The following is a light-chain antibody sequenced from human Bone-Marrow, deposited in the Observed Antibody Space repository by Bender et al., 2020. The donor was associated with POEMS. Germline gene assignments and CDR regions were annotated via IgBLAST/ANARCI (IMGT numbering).Light chain of an antibody. Sequence: QSVLTQPPSVSGTPGQRVTISCSGSGSNIGGYPVNWYQQLPGTAPRLLIYTNNERPSGVPDRFSGSKSGTSASLAITGLQPEDEADYYCQSYDYNLNFVFGGGTKLTVL. V-gene: IGLV1-44*01. CDR2: TNN. J-gene: IGLJ3*02. CDR3: QSYDYNLNFV. CDR1: GSNIGGYP.